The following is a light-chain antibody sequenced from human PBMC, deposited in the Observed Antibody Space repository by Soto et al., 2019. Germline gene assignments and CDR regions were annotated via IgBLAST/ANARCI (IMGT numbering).Light chain of an antibody. CDR3: QSYDSSLSRFV. V-gene: IGLV1-40*01. J-gene: IGLJ1*01. CDR1: SSNIGAGYD. Sequence: QSVLTQSPSVSGAPGQRVTISCTGKSSNIGAGYDVHWYKQLPGTAPKVLIYGNDNRPLGVPDRFSGSKSGTSGSLVISGLQAEDEADYYCQSYDSSLSRFVFGSGTKLTVL. CDR2: GND.